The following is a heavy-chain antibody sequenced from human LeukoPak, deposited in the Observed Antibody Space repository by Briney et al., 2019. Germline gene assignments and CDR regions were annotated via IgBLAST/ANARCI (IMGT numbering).Heavy chain of an antibody. CDR2: ISAYNVNT. Sequence: ASVKVSCKASGYTFTSYGISWVRQAPGQGLEWMGWISAYNVNTNYAQKLQGRVTMTTDTSTSTAYMELRSLRSDDTAVYYCARGGPYYYDSSGYYYAVPVDYWGQGTLVTVSS. V-gene: IGHV1-18*01. D-gene: IGHD3-22*01. CDR3: ARGGPYYYDSSGYYYAVPVDY. J-gene: IGHJ4*02. CDR1: GYTFTSYG.